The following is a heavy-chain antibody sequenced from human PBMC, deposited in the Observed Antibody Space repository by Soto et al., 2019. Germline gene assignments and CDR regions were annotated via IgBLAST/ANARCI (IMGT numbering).Heavy chain of an antibody. CDR1: GFTFSDNY. Sequence: NPGGSLRLSCAASGFTFSDNYMSWIRQAPGKGLEWVSYISSSGSIIYYADSVKGRLTISRDNAKNSLYLRMNSLRAEDTAVYYCARDLGYYESDGYFDYWGQGALVTVSS. V-gene: IGHV3-11*01. J-gene: IGHJ4*02. D-gene: IGHD3-22*01. CDR3: ARDLGYYESDGYFDY. CDR2: ISSSGSII.